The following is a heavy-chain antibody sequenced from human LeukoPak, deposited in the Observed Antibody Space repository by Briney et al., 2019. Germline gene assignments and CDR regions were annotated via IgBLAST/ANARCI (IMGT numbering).Heavy chain of an antibody. Sequence: EASVKVSCKASGYTFTSYYMHWVRQAPGQGLEWMGIINPSGGSTSYAQKLQGRVTMTTDTSTSTAYMELRSLRSDDTAVYYCARDSGYDWWNSVYYYYGMDVWGQGTTVTVSS. CDR3: ARDSGYDWWNSVYYYYGMDV. CDR1: GYTFTSYY. J-gene: IGHJ6*02. V-gene: IGHV1-46*01. D-gene: IGHD5-12*01. CDR2: INPSGGST.